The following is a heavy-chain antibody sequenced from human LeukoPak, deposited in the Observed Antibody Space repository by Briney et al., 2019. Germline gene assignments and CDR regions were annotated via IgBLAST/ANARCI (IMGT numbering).Heavy chain of an antibody. CDR3: ARDQYDLWSGYPPDY. V-gene: IGHV3-7*01. J-gene: IGHJ4*02. CDR1: EFTFSNYW. D-gene: IGHD3-3*01. Sequence: GGSLRLSCAAPEFTFSNYWMSWVRQAPGKGLEWVANIKEDGSEKYYVDSVKGRFTVSRDNAKNSLYLQMNSLRAEDTAVYYCARDQYDLWSGYPPDYWGQGTLVTVSS. CDR2: IKEDGSEK.